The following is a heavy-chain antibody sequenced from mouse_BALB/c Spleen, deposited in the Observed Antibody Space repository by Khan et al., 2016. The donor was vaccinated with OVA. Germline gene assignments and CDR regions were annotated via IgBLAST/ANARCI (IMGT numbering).Heavy chain of an antibody. Sequence: EVQLQESGPGLVKPSQSLSLTCTVTGYSITSGYAWNWIRQFPGNKLEWMGYISYSGVTSYTPTLKSRISITRDTSKNKFFLQLNSVTTDDTATXYCARGNYFGYYFDYWGQGTTLTVSS. D-gene: IGHD1-1*01. CDR2: ISYSGVT. J-gene: IGHJ2*01. CDR1: GYSITSGYA. CDR3: ARGNYFGYYFDY. V-gene: IGHV3-2*02.